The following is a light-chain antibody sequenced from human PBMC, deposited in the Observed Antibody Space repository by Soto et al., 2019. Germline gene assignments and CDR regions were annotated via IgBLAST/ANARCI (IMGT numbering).Light chain of an antibody. V-gene: IGKV1-8*01. J-gene: IGKJ1*01. CDR1: QGISSY. CDR3: QQYYSYPRT. Sequence: IQMTQSPSTLSASVGDILTITCRASQGISSYLACYQQKPWKAPKLLIYAASTLQSGVPSRFSGSGSGTDFTLTISCLQSDDFATYYCQQYYSYPRTFGQGTTVDIK. CDR2: AAS.